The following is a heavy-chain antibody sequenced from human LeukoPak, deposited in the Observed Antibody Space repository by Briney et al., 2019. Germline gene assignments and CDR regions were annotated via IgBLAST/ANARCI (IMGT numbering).Heavy chain of an antibody. Sequence: RASVKVSCKASGYTFTTYHMNWVRQAPGQGLGWMGTINPSAGNTNYAQSFQGRVTMTRDTSTSTVYMELTSLTSEDTAVYYCVREASGGYFDYWGQGTQVTVSS. V-gene: IGHV1-46*01. CDR2: INPSAGNT. CDR3: VREASGGYFDY. D-gene: IGHD3-16*01. J-gene: IGHJ4*02. CDR1: GYTFTTYH.